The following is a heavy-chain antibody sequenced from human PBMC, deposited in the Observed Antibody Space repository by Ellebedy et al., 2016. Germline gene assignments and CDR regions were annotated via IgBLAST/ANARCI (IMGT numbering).Heavy chain of an antibody. CDR3: AREISSGYSLYFDH. CDR1: GFPFSNFF. Sequence: GESLKISXAASGFPFSNFFMSWVRQAPGKGLEWVSTISGAGSNTYFADSVKGRFTISRDNSANTLYLRMTGLRAEDTAVYYCAREISSGYSLYFDHWGQGTLVTVAS. V-gene: IGHV3-23*01. CDR2: ISGAGSNT. D-gene: IGHD3-22*01. J-gene: IGHJ4*02.